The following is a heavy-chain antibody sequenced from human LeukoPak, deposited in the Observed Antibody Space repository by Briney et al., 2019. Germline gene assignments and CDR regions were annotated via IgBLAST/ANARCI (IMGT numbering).Heavy chain of an antibody. CDR2: FDPEDGET. Sequence: ASVKVSCKVSGYTLTELSMHWVRQAPGKGLEWMGGFDPEDGETIYVQKFQGRVTMTEDTSTDTAYMELSSLRSEDTAVYYCATDPPSSGYYTGFDYWGQGTLVTVSS. CDR3: ATDPPSSGYYTGFDY. J-gene: IGHJ4*02. CDR1: GYTLTELS. V-gene: IGHV1-24*01. D-gene: IGHD3-22*01.